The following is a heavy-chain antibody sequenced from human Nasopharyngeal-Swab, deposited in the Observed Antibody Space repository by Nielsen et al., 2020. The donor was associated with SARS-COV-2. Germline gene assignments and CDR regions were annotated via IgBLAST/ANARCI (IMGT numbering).Heavy chain of an antibody. J-gene: IGHJ4*02. V-gene: IGHV4-34*01. Sequence: SETLSLTCAVYGGSFSGYYWNWIRQPPGKGLVWIGEINHSGSTNYNPYLKSRGTISVDTSKNHFSLMLNSVTAADTAVYYCARGPGRYDYVWGSYRPRFDFWGQGTLVTVSS. CDR3: ARGPGRYDYVWGSYRPRFDF. CDR1: GGSFSGYY. CDR2: INHSGST. D-gene: IGHD3-16*02.